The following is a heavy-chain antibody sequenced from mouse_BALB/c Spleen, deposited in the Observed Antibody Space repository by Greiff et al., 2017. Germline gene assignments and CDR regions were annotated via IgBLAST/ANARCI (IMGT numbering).Heavy chain of an antibody. V-gene: IGHV3-6*02. CDR2: ISYDGSN. J-gene: IGHJ2*01. D-gene: IGHD1-1*01. Sequence: EVQVVESGPGLVKPSQSLSLTCSVTGYSITSGYYWNWIRQFPGNKLEWMGYISYDGSNNYNPSLKNRISITRDTSKNQFFLKLNSVTTEDTATYYCARVENYYGSRYCDYWGQGTTLTVSS. CDR1: GYSITSGYY. CDR3: ARVENYYGSRYCDY.